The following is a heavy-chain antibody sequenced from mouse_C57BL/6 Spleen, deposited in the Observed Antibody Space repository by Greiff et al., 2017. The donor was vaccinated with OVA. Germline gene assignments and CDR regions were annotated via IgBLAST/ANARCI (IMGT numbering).Heavy chain of an antibody. CDR3: ARGDYISSPYYAVDY. D-gene: IGHD1-1*01. Sequence: QVQLKESGAELVRPGTSVKVSCKASGYAFTNYLIEWVKQRPGQGLEWIGVINPGSGGTNYNEKFKGQGTLTADKSSSTAYMQLSSLTSEVSAVYFCARGDYISSPYYAVDYWGQGTSVTVSS. J-gene: IGHJ4*01. CDR2: INPGSGGT. CDR1: GYAFTNYL. V-gene: IGHV1-54*01.